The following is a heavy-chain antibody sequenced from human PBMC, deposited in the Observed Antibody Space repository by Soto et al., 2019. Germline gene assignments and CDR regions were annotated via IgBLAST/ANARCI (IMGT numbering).Heavy chain of an antibody. D-gene: IGHD4-17*01. CDR2: IIPIFGTA. Sequence: GASVKVSCKASGVTFSSYAISWVRQAPGQGLEWMGGIIPIFGTANYAQKFQGRVTITADESTSTAYMELSSLRSEDTAVYYCARHDYGDYPFWYWGQGTLVTVSS. V-gene: IGHV1-69*13. CDR3: ARHDYGDYPFWY. J-gene: IGHJ4*02. CDR1: GVTFSSYA.